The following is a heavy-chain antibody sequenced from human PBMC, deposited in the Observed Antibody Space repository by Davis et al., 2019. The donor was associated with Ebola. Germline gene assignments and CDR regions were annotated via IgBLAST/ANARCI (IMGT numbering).Heavy chain of an antibody. D-gene: IGHD2-15*01. CDR1: GYTFIDYY. J-gene: IGHJ6*02. Sequence: SVTVSCKASGYTFIDYYIYCVRQAPEHRLDWMGRIIPIFGTANYAQKSQGRVTITADESTSTAYMELSSLRSEDTAVYYCARDNLVVVVAAIYYYGMDVWCQGTTVTVSS. CDR2: IIPIFGTA. V-gene: IGHV1-69*13. CDR3: ARDNLVVVVAAIYYYGMDV.